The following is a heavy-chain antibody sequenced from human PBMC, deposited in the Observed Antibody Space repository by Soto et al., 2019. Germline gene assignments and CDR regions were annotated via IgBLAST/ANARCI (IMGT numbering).Heavy chain of an antibody. CDR2: INPNSGGT. V-gene: IGHV1-2*02. CDR1: GYTFTGYY. CDR3: ARAPLSSSWYGGRLLRCFDP. D-gene: IGHD6-13*01. J-gene: IGHJ5*02. Sequence: ASVKVSCKASGYTFTGYYMHWVRQAPGQGLEWMGWINPNSGGTNYAQKFQGRVTMTRDTSISTAYMELSRLRSDDTAVYYCARAPLSSSWYGGRLLRCFDPWGQRTLVTVSS.